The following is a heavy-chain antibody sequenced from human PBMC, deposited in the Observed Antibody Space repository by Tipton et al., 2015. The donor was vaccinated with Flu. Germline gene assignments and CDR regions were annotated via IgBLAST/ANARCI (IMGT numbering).Heavy chain of an antibody. CDR3: ARVVMLFFGDPAYCFDY. J-gene: IGHJ4*02. CDR2: IYYNGST. CDR1: GGSITHYY. D-gene: IGHD3-10*01. V-gene: IGHV4-59*01. Sequence: TLSLTCSVSGGSITHYYWSWIRQSPGKGLEWIGYIYYNGSTNYNPSLKSRVAMSVDTSKNQFSLKLTSVTAADTTVYYCARVVMLFFGDPAYCFDYWGQGALVTVSS.